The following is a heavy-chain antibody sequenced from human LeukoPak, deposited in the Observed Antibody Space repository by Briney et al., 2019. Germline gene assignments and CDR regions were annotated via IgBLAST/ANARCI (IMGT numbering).Heavy chain of an antibody. CDR1: GFTFSSYG. CDR3: AKDGKIRNWNYYQAKPVY. CDR2: ISGSGGST. Sequence: GGTLRLSCAASGFTFSSYGMSWVRQAPGKGLEWVSAISGSGGSTYYADSVKGRLTISRDNSKNTMYLQTNSLRAEDTAVYYCAKDGKIRNWNYYQAKPVYWGQGTLVTVSS. J-gene: IGHJ4*02. D-gene: IGHD1-7*01. V-gene: IGHV3-23*01.